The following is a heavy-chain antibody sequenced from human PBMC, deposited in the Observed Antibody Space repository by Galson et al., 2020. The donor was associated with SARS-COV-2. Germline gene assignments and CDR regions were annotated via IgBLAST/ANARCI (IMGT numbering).Heavy chain of an antibody. Sequence: SETLSLTCTVSGGSISSYYWSWIRQPAGKGLEWIGRIYTSGSTNYNPSLKSRVTMSVDTSKNQFSLKLSSVTAADTAVYYCARDLPSVVTNAFDIWGQGTMVTVSS. D-gene: IGHD2-21*02. V-gene: IGHV4-4*07. CDR2: IYTSGST. CDR3: ARDLPSVVTNAFDI. CDR1: GGSISSYY. J-gene: IGHJ3*02.